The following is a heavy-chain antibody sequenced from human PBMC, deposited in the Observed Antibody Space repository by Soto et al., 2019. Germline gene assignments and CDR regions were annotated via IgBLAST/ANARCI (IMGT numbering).Heavy chain of an antibody. CDR2: IYSGGAT. CDR1: GFTVSNNY. D-gene: IGHD1-1*01. V-gene: IGHV3-66*01. Sequence: EVQLVESGGGLVQPGGSLRLSCAASGFTVSNNYMRWVRQAPGKGLEWVSLIYSGGATYYADSVKGRFTISRDNSKNTQYLQMNSLRDEDTAVYYCARDGTYNWVGGQGILVTVSS. CDR3: ARDGTYNWV. J-gene: IGHJ4*02.